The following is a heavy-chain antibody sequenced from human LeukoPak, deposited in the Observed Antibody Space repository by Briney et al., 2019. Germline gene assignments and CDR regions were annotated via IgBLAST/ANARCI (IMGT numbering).Heavy chain of an antibody. CDR1: GYTFTGYY. D-gene: IGHD2-15*01. J-gene: IGHJ4*02. Sequence: GASVKVSCKASGYTFTGYYMHWVRQAPGQGLEWMGWINPNSGGTNYAQKFQGRVTMTRDTSISTAYMELSRLRSDDTAVYYCARDLGYCSGGSCYGDYWGQGTLVTVSS. V-gene: IGHV1-2*02. CDR2: INPNSGGT. CDR3: ARDLGYCSGGSCYGDY.